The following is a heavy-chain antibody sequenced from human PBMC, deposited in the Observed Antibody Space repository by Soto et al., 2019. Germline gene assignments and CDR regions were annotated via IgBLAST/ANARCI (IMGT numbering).Heavy chain of an antibody. J-gene: IGHJ5*02. CDR1: GGSISSSSYY. CDR2: IYYSGST. Sequence: SETLSLTCTVSGGSISSSSYYWGWIRQPPGKGLEWIGSIYYSGSTYYNPSLKSRVTISVDTSKNQFSLKLSSVTAADTAVYYCARQAAAGRPLNNWFDPWGQGTLVTVSS. V-gene: IGHV4-39*01. CDR3: ARQAAAGRPLNNWFDP. D-gene: IGHD6-13*01.